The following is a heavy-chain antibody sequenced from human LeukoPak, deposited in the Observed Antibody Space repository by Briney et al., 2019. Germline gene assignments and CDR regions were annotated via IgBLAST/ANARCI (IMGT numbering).Heavy chain of an antibody. Sequence: GGSLRLSCAASGFAFRSYGMSWVRQAPGKGLEWVSAISGNGVGTYYADSVKGRFTIPRDNSKNTLYLQMNNLRAEDTAVYYCAKDLAWGLDYWSQGTPVTVSS. CDR1: GFAFRSYG. J-gene: IGHJ4*02. CDR2: ISGNGVGT. CDR3: AKDLAWGLDY. V-gene: IGHV3-23*01. D-gene: IGHD7-27*01.